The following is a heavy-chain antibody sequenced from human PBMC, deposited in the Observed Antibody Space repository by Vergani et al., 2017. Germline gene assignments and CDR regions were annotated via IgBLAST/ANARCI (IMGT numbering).Heavy chain of an antibody. D-gene: IGHD3-22*01. CDR1: GFTFSSYW. Sequence: VQLVESGGGLVQPGGSLRLSCAASGFTFSSYWMSWVRQAPGQGLEWMGWISAYNGNTNYAQKLQGRVTMTTDTSTSTAYMELRSLRSDDTAVYYCARDPPRDYYDSSGYYYARYAFDIWGQGTMVTVSS. CDR3: ARDPPRDYYDSSGYYYARYAFDI. CDR2: ISAYNGNT. V-gene: IGHV1-18*01. J-gene: IGHJ3*02.